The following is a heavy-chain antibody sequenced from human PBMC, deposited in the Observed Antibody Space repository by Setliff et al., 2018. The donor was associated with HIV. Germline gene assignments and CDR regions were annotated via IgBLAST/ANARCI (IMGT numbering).Heavy chain of an antibody. CDR3: ARDFKSGYVDY. CDR2: IYNDGVNR. D-gene: IGHD2-15*01. Sequence: GESLKISCAAAGFIFSDYGIHWVRQAPGKGLEWVAVIYNDGVNRYFGDFVEGRFTISRDNSRNTVNLQMNSLRGDDTAVYYCARDFKSGYVDYLGQGIPVTVSS. V-gene: IGHV3-33*01. J-gene: IGHJ4*02. CDR1: GFIFSDYG.